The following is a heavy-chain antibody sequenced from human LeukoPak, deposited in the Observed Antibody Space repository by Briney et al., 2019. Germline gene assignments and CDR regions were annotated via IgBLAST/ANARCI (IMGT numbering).Heavy chain of an antibody. CDR1: GGTFSSYA. D-gene: IGHD2-2*01. V-gene: IGHV1-69*13. CDR3: ARGGVVVVPAASLEDAFDI. CDR2: IIPIFGTA. Sequence: SVKVSCKASGGTFSSYAISWVRQAPGQGLEWMGGIIPIFGTANYAQKFQGRVTITADESTSTAYMELSSLRSEDTAVYYCARGGVVVVPAASLEDAFDIWGQGTMVTVSS. J-gene: IGHJ3*02.